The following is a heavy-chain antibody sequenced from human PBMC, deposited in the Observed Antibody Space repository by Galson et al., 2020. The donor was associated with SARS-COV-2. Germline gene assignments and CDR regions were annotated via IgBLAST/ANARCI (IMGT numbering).Heavy chain of an antibody. D-gene: IGHD3-10*01. CDR3: AKDSASIWFGELLGSYGMDV. CDR1: GFPFRSYG. J-gene: IGHJ6*02. CDR2: ISYEGSNK. V-gene: IGHV3-30*18. Sequence: QIGESLKIPFAAPGFPFRSYGMHWVRQAPGKGLEWVAVISYEGSNKYDADSVKGRFTISRDNSKNTLYLQMNSLRAEDTAVYYCAKDSASIWFGELLGSYGMDVWGQGTTVTVSS.